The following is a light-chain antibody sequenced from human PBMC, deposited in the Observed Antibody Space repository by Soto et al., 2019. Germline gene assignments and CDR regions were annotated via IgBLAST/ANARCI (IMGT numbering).Light chain of an antibody. CDR1: SSDVGGYNY. CDR2: EVS. J-gene: IGLJ3*02. CDR3: QSYDNRLGGSQV. Sequence: QSALTQPASVSGSPGQSITISCTGTSSDVGGYNYVSWYQQHPGKAPKLIIFEVSYRPSGISNRFSASKSGDTASLTISGLQADDEADYYCQSYDNRLGGSQVFGEGTKLTVL. V-gene: IGLV2-14*01.